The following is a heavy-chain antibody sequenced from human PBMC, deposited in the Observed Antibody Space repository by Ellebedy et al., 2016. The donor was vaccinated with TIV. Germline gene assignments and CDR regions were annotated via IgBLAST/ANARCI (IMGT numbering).Heavy chain of an antibody. CDR2: FYPGDSDT. D-gene: IGHD3-3*01. CDR1: GYSLSSYW. V-gene: IGHV5-51*01. Sequence: GESLKIPXKGSGYSLSSYWIGWVRQKPGKGLEWMGIFYPGDSDTSYRPSFQGQVTISADKSINTAYLQWSSLTASDTAMYYCPSGEFLEWWDYWGQGTLVTVSS. J-gene: IGHJ4*02. CDR3: PSGEFLEWWDY.